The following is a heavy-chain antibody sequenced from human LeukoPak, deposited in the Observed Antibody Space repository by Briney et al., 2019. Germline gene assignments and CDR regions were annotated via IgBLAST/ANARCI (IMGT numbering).Heavy chain of an antibody. V-gene: IGHV3-30*18. Sequence: GSLRLSCAASGFTFSSYGMHWVRQAPGKGLEWVAVISYDGSNKYYADSVKGRFTISRDNSKNTLYLQMNSLRAEDTAVYYCAKDYYDSSGYYLFDYWGQGTLVTVSS. CDR1: GFTFSSYG. CDR3: AKDYYDSSGYYLFDY. CDR2: ISYDGSNK. D-gene: IGHD3-22*01. J-gene: IGHJ4*02.